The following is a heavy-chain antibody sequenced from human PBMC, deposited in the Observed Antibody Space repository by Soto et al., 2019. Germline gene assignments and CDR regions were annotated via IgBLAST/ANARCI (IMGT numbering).Heavy chain of an antibody. CDR1: GGSISSYY. CDR3: ERYGSGSYYLYYFDY. Sequence: SETLSLTCTVSGGSISSYYWSWIRQPPGKGLEWIGYIYYSGSTNYNPSLKSRVTISVDTSKNQFSLKLSSVTAADTAVYYCERYGSGSYYLYYFDYWGQGTLVTVYS. J-gene: IGHJ4*02. CDR2: IYYSGST. D-gene: IGHD3-10*01. V-gene: IGHV4-59*01.